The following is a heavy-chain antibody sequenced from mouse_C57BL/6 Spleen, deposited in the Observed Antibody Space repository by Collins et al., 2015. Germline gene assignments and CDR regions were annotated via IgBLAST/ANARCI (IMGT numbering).Heavy chain of an antibody. CDR1: GYTFTDYE. V-gene: IGHV1-15*01. D-gene: IGHD2-3*01. J-gene: IGHJ3*01. Sequence: QVQLQQSGAELVRPGASVTLSCKASGYTFTDYEMHWVKQTPVHGLEWIGAIDPETGGTAYNQKFKGKAILTADKSSSTAYMELRSLTSEDSAVYYCTREGGWLEFAYRGQGTLVTVSA. CDR2: IDPETGGT. CDR3: TREGGWLEFAY.